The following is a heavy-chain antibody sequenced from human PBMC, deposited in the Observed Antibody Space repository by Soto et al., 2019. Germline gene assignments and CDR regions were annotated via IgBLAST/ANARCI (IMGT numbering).Heavy chain of an antibody. CDR3: ASGRSHYYDSHFDY. J-gene: IGHJ4*02. V-gene: IGHV1-69*13. Sequence: SVKVSCKASGGTFSSYAISWVRQAPGQGLEWMGGIIPIFGTANYAQKFQGRVTITADESTSTAYMELSSLRSEDTAVYYCASGRSHYYDSHFDYWGQGTLVTVSS. D-gene: IGHD3-22*01. CDR1: GGTFSSYA. CDR2: IIPIFGTA.